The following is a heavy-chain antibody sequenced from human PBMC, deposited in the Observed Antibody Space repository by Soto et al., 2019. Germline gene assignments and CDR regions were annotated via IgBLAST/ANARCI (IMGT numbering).Heavy chain of an antibody. V-gene: IGHV1-2*02. CDR1: GYTFTGYY. J-gene: IGHJ4*02. D-gene: IGHD6-13*01. CDR3: ARDYSSSWYYFDY. CDR2: INPNSGGT. Sequence: ASVKVCCKASGYTFTGYYMHWVRQAPGQGLEWMGWINPNSGGTNYAQKFQGRVTMTRDTSITTAYMELSRLRSDDTAVYYCARDYSSSWYYFDYWGQGTLVTVSS.